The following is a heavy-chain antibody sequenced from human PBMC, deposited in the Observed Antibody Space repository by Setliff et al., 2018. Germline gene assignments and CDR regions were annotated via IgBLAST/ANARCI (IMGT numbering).Heavy chain of an antibody. CDR3: ARVPRIIIMVGVISHYYYMDV. D-gene: IGHD3-3*02. CDR1: GLTFRNFG. Sequence: GGSLRLSCVVSGLTFRNFGMTWVRQAPGKGLEWLSKISSGSSTIYYADSVKGRFTISRDNAKNSLYLQMNSLRAEDTALYYCARVPRIIIMVGVISHYYYMDVWGKGTTVTVSS. V-gene: IGHV3-48*01. CDR2: ISSGSSTI. J-gene: IGHJ6*03.